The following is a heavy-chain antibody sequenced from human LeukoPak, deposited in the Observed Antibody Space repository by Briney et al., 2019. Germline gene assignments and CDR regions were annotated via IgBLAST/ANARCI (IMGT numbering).Heavy chain of an antibody. D-gene: IGHD3-16*01. V-gene: IGHV1-18*01. Sequence: ASVKVSCKASGYTFTSYGISWVRQAPGQGLEWMGWISAYNGNTNYAQKLQGRVTMTRDTSISTAYMELSRLRSDDTAVYHCARTGGAAWTDYWGQGTLVTVSS. CDR1: GYTFTSYG. CDR2: ISAYNGNT. CDR3: ARTGGAAWTDY. J-gene: IGHJ4*02.